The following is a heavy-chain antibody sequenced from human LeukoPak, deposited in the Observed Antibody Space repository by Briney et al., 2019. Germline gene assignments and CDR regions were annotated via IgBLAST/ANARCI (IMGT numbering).Heavy chain of an antibody. D-gene: IGHD3-22*01. CDR3: ARVARDSSGYSWVYFDY. CDR2: IYYSGST. J-gene: IGHJ4*02. CDR1: GGSISSYY. Sequence: SETLSLTCTVSGGSISSYYWSWIRQPPGKGLEWIGYIYYSGSTYYNPSLKSRVTISVDTSKNQFSLKLSSVTAADTAVYYCARVARDSSGYSWVYFDYWGQGTLVTVSS. V-gene: IGHV4-59*12.